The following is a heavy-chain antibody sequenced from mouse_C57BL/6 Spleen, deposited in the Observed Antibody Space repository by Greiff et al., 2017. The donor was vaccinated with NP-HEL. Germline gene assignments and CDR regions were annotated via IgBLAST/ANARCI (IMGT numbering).Heavy chain of an antibody. CDR3: ARWLLRSYYAMDY. Sequence: QVQLKQPGAELVMPGASVKLSCKASGYTFTSYWMHWVKQRPGQGLEWIGEIDPSDSYTNYNQKFKGKSTLTVDKSSSTAYMQLSSLTSEDSAVYYCARWLLRSYYAMDYWGQGTSVTVSS. CDR2: IDPSDSYT. V-gene: IGHV1-69*01. CDR1: GYTFTSYW. J-gene: IGHJ4*01. D-gene: IGHD2-3*01.